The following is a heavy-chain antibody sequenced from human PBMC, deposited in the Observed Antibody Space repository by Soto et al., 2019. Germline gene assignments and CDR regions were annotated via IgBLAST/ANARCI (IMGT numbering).Heavy chain of an antibody. Sequence: HLGGSLRLSCAASGFTFSSYAMSWVRQARGKGLEWVSAISDSGGSTYYADSVKGRFTISRDNSKNTLYLQMNSLRAEDTAVYYCAKADYGDYGFDYWGQGTLVTVSS. CDR1: GFTFSSYA. D-gene: IGHD4-17*01. J-gene: IGHJ4*02. V-gene: IGHV3-23*01. CDR2: ISDSGGST. CDR3: AKADYGDYGFDY.